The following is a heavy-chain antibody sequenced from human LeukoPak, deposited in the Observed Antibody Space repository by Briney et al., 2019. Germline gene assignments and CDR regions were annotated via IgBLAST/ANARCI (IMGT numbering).Heavy chain of an antibody. V-gene: IGHV3-53*01. Sequence: GGSLRLSCAASGFTVSSNYMSWVRQAPGKGLEWVSVIYSGGSTYYADSVKGRFTISRDNSKNTLYLQMNSLGAEDTAVYYCARGVLWFGEGYFDYWGQGTLVTVSS. D-gene: IGHD3-10*01. CDR3: ARGVLWFGEGYFDY. J-gene: IGHJ4*02. CDR1: GFTVSSNY. CDR2: IYSGGST.